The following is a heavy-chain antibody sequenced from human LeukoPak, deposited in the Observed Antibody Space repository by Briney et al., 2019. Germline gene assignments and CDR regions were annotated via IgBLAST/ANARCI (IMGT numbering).Heavy chain of an antibody. CDR3: ARGPRTYYYGSGNLGY. V-gene: IGHV4-34*01. D-gene: IGHD3-10*01. CDR1: GGSFSGYY. Sequence: SETLSLTCAVYGGSFSGYYWSWIRQPPGKGLEWIGEINHSGSTNYNPSLKSRVTISVDTSKNQFSLKLSSVTAADTAVYYCARGPRTYYYGSGNLGYWGQGALVTVSS. J-gene: IGHJ4*02. CDR2: INHSGST.